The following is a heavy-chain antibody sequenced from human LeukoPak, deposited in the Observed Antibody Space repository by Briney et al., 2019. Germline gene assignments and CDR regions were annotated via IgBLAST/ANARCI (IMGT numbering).Heavy chain of an antibody. J-gene: IGHJ3*02. CDR2: IYPGDSDT. CDR1: GYSFTSYW. D-gene: IGHD3-10*01. V-gene: IGHV5-51*01. CDR3: ARQSDYGSGSYRAFDI. Sequence: GESLKISCKGSGYSFTSYWIGWVRQMPGKGLEWMGIIYPGDSDTRYSPSFQGQVTISADKSISTAYLQWSSLKASDTAMYYCARQSDYGSGSYRAFDIWGQGTMVTVSS.